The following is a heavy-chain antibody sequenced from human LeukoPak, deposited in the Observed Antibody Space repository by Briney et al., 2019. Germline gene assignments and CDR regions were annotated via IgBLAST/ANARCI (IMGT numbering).Heavy chain of an antibody. CDR3: ARGGYYGSGIYSYFDF. D-gene: IGHD3-10*01. CDR2: ISSSGYTI. V-gene: IGHV3-48*03. J-gene: IGHJ4*02. Sequence: GGSLRLSCEASGFTFSHYEMNWVRQAPGKGLEWVSYISSSGYTIYYADSVRGRFTISRDNAKNSLSLQMNSLRDEDTAVYYCARGGYYGSGIYSYFDFWGQGTLVTVSS. CDR1: GFTFSHYE.